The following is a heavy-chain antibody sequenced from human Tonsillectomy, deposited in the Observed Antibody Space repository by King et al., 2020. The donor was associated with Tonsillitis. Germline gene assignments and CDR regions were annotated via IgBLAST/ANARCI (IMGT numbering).Heavy chain of an antibody. CDR2: IIWNSGRI. V-gene: IGHV3-9*01. CDR1: GFNFDDYA. Sequence: VQLVESGGGLVQPGRSLRLSCAASGFNFDDYATHWVRQAPGKGLEWVSGIIWNSGRIGYADSVKGRFTISRDNAKNSLYLQMDSLRPEDTALYYCAIASYYYDRTGYYGAFDIWGRGTMVTVSS. J-gene: IGHJ3*02. D-gene: IGHD3-22*01. CDR3: AIASYYYDRTGYYGAFDI.